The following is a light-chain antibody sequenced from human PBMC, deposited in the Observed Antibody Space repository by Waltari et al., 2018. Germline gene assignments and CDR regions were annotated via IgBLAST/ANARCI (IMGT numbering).Light chain of an antibody. CDR2: EAT. V-gene: IGLV2-23*01. CDR3: CSYTGSSTSYG. Sequence: QSALSQPASVSGSPGQSLTITCTGASTDLASYNLVAWYQHHPNRAPKLIIYEATKRPSGISHRFSGAKSGATSSRRISGLQADDEADYYCCSYTGSSTSYGCGGGTKVTVL. J-gene: IGLJ1*01. CDR1: STDLASYNL.